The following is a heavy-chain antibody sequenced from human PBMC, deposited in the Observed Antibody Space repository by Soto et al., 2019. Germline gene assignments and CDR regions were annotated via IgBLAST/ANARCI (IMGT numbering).Heavy chain of an antibody. CDR2: ISDTGAST. CDR1: GFTFKESA. Sequence: GSLRLSCAASGFTFKESAMNWVRQAPGKGLEWVASISDTGASTWYAESVRGRLSISRDNSKNTLYLQMNSLRGEDTGVYYCARRTENFWRGYPEAFDFWGPGTLVTVSS. V-gene: IGHV3-23*01. D-gene: IGHD3-3*01. CDR3: ARRTENFWRGYPEAFDF. J-gene: IGHJ4*02.